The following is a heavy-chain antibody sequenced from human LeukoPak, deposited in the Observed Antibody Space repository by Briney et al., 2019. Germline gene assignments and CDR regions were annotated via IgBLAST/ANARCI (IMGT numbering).Heavy chain of an antibody. Sequence: GGSLRLSCAASGFTFSSNYMSWVRQAPGKGLEWVSVIYSGGSTYYADSVKGRFTISRDNSKNTLYLQMNSLRAEDTAVYYCARGRSGESYYFDYWGQGTLVTVSS. V-gene: IGHV3-53*01. J-gene: IGHJ4*02. CDR2: IYSGGST. D-gene: IGHD3-10*01. CDR1: GFTFSSNY. CDR3: ARGRSGESYYFDY.